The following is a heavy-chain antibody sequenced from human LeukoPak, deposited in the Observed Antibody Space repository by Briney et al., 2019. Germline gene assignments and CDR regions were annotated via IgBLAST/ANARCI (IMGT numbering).Heavy chain of an antibody. V-gene: IGHV4-59*01. D-gene: IGHD2-2*01. CDR2: IYYSGST. Sequence: SETLSLTCTVSGGSISSYYWSWIRQPPGKGLEWIGYIYYSGSTNYNPSLKSRVTISVDTSKNQFSLKLSSVTAAGTAVYYCARDMGYCSSTSCYVYYGMDVWGQGTTVTVSS. CDR3: ARDMGYCSSTSCYVYYGMDV. J-gene: IGHJ6*02. CDR1: GGSISSYY.